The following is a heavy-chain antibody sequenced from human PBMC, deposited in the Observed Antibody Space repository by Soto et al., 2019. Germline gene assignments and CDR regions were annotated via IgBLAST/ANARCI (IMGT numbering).Heavy chain of an antibody. Sequence: ASVKVSCKASGYTFTGYYMHWVRQAPGQGLEWMGWINPNSGGTNYAQKIQGWVTMTRDTSISTAYMELSRLRSDDTAVYYCATAGYCSSTSCYDYYGMDVWGQGTTVTVSS. CDR1: GYTFTGYY. J-gene: IGHJ6*02. D-gene: IGHD2-2*03. V-gene: IGHV1-2*04. CDR3: ATAGYCSSTSCYDYYGMDV. CDR2: INPNSGGT.